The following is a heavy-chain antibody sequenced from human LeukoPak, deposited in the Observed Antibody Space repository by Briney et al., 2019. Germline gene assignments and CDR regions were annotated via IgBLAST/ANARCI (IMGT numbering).Heavy chain of an antibody. D-gene: IGHD3-22*01. CDR2: IDPSDSYT. J-gene: IGHJ4*02. CDR3: ARETYYYDSSGYYPPGY. Sequence: PGESLKISCKCSGYSFTSYWISWVRQMPGKGLEWMGRIDPSDSYTNYSPSFQGHVTISADKSISTAYLQWSSLKASDTAMYYCARETYYYDSSGYYPPGYWGQGTLVTVSS. CDR1: GYSFTSYW. V-gene: IGHV5-10-1*01.